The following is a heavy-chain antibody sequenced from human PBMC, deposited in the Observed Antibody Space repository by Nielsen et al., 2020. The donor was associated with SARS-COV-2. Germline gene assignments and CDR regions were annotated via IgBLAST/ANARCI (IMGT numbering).Heavy chain of an antibody. CDR3: ARAPSDYYGMDV. J-gene: IGHJ6*02. CDR2: ISASGAST. CDR1: GFTFSNYV. Sequence: GGSLRLSCAASGFTFSNYVMNWVRQSPGKGLEWVSAISASGASTYYADSVKGRFTISRDNSKNTLYLQMSSLRSEDTAVYYCARAPSDYYGMDVWGQGTTVTVSS. V-gene: IGHV3-23*01.